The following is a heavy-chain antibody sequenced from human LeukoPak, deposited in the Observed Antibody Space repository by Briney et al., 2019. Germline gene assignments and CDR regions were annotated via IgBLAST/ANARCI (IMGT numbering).Heavy chain of an antibody. CDR3: ARSVLRYFDWLPPAGYFDY. V-gene: IGHV4-4*02. D-gene: IGHD3-9*01. CDR2: IYHSGST. CDR1: GGSISSSNW. J-gene: IGHJ4*02. Sequence: SGTLSLTCAISGGSISSSNWWSWVRQPPGKGLEWIGEIYHSGSTNYNPSLKSRVTISVDTSKNQFSLKLSSVTAADTAVYYCARSVLRYFDWLPPAGYFDYWGQGTLVTVSS.